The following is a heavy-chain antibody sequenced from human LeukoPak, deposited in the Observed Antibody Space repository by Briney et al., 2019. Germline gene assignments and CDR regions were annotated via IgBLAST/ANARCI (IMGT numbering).Heavy chain of an antibody. CDR2: IYYSGST. J-gene: IGHJ5*02. Sequence: SETLSLTCTVSGGSVSSYYWSWIRQPPGKGLEWIGYIYYSGSTNYNPSLKSRVTISVDTSKNQFSLKLSSVTAADTAVYYCARNSRSDGRNFWFDPWGQGTLVTVSS. V-gene: IGHV4-59*02. CDR1: GGSVSSYY. CDR3: ARNSRSDGRNFWFDP. D-gene: IGHD1-7*01.